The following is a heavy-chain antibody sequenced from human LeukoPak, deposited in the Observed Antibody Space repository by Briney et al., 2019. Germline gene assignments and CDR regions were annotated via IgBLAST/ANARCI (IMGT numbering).Heavy chain of an antibody. Sequence: PGRSLRLSCAASGFTFSSYAMHWVRQAPGKGLEWVAVVSYDGSNKYYADSVKGRFTISRDNSKNTLYLQMNSLRAEDTAVYYCAREAHQPYYFDYWGQGTLVTVSS. CDR1: GFTFSSYA. CDR3: AREAHQPYYFDY. CDR2: VSYDGSNK. J-gene: IGHJ4*02. V-gene: IGHV3-30-3*01.